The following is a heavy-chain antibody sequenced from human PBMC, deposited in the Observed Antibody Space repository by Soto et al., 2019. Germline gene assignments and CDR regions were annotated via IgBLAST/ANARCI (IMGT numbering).Heavy chain of an antibody. D-gene: IGHD5-18*01. CDR3: ASVDTAMAWGAFDI. V-gene: IGHV1-69*12. Sequence: QVQLVQSGAEVKKPGSSVKVSCKASGGTFSSYAISWVRQAPGQGLEWMGGIIPIFGTANYEQKFQGRVTITADESTSTAYMELSSLRSEDTAVYYCASVDTAMAWGAFDIWGQGTMVTVSS. J-gene: IGHJ3*02. CDR1: GGTFSSYA. CDR2: IIPIFGTA.